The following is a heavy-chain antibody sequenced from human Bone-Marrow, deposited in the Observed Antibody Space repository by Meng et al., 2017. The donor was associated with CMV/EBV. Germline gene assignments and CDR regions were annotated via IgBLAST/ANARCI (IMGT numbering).Heavy chain of an antibody. J-gene: IGHJ5*02. CDR2: ISAYNGNT. V-gene: IGHV1-18*01. D-gene: IGHD1-26*01. CDR1: GYTFTSYG. CDR3: ARGSSGSYYLDWFDP. Sequence: ASVKVSCKASGYTFTSYGISWVRQAPGQGLEWMGWISAYNGNTNYAQKLQGRVTMTTDTSTSTAYTELRSLRSDDTAVYYCARGSSGSYYLDWFDPWGQGTLVTVSS.